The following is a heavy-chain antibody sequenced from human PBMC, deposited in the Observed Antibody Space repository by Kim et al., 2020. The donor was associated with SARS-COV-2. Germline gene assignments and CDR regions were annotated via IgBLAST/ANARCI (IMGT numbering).Heavy chain of an antibody. D-gene: IGHD3-3*01. V-gene: IGHV4-34*01. CDR1: GGSFSGYY. CDR3: ASLTYYDFWSGYYGRDY. J-gene: IGHJ4*02. Sequence: ETLSLTCAVYGGSFSGYYWSWIRQPPGKGLEWIGEINHSGSTNYNPSPKSRVTISVDTSKNQFSLKLSSVTAADTAVYYCASLTYYDFWSGYYGRDYWGQGTLVTVSS. CDR2: INHSGST.